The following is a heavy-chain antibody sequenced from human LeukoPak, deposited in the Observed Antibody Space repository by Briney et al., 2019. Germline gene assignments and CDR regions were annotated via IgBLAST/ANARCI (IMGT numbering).Heavy chain of an antibody. Sequence: ASVKVSCKASGYSFTSYYIHWVRQAPGQGLEWMGIINPGGGYISYAQKFQDRVTMTRDTSTSIVYMEVSSLRSDDTAVYYCARRNYGDHLDYWGQVTLVTVSS. J-gene: IGHJ4*01. D-gene: IGHD4-17*01. CDR3: ARRNYGDHLDY. V-gene: IGHV1-46*01. CDR2: INPGGGYI. CDR1: GYSFTSYY.